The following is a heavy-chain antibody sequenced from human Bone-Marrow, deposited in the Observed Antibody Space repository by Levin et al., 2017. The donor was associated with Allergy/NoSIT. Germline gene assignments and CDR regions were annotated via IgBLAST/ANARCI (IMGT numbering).Heavy chain of an antibody. CDR3: AKGDREFYYDSSGTLFDY. V-gene: IGHV3-23*01. J-gene: IGHJ4*02. CDR1: GFTFYIYA. D-gene: IGHD3-22*01. Sequence: ETLSLTCAASGFTFYIYAMSWVRQAPGKGLEWVSAVSGSSGSTYYVDSVKGRFTISRDNSKNTLFLQMNSLRAEDTAVYYCAKGDREFYYDSSGTLFDYWGQGSLVTVSS. CDR2: VSGSSGST.